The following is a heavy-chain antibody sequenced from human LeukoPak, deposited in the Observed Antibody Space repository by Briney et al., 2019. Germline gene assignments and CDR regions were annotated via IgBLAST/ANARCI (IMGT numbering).Heavy chain of an antibody. D-gene: IGHD2-15*01. J-gene: IGHJ5*02. Sequence: SETLSLTCTVSGYSISSGYYWGWIRPPPGKGLEWIGSIYHSGSTYYNPSLKSRVTISVDTSKNQFSLKLSSVTAADTAVYYCASSDVVVVAATGYNWFDPWGQGTLVTVSS. CDR2: IYHSGST. CDR1: GYSISSGYY. V-gene: IGHV4-38-2*02. CDR3: ASSDVVVVAATGYNWFDP.